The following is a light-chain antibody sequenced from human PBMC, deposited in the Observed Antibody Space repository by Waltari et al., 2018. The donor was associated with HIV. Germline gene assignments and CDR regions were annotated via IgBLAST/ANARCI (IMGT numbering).Light chain of an antibody. V-gene: IGLV3-1*01. Sequence: SYEPTQPPSVSVSPGQTASITCSGDKLGDKYACWYQQKPGQSPVLVIYQDSKRPSGIPERFSGSNSGNTATLTISGTQAMDEADYYCQAWDSSTAVVFGGGTKLTVL. CDR3: QAWDSSTAVV. CDR1: KLGDKY. CDR2: QDS. J-gene: IGLJ2*01.